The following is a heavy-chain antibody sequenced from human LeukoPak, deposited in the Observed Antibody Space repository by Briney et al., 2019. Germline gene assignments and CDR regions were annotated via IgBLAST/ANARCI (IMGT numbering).Heavy chain of an antibody. J-gene: IGHJ4*02. D-gene: IGHD3/OR15-3a*01. V-gene: IGHV1-24*01. CDR2: FDPEDGEI. CDR1: GHTLTDLF. Sequence: ASVKVSCKVSGHTLTDLFIHWVRQAPGKGLEWMGGFDPEDGEILYPQKFQGRITMTEDTSTDTAYMELSSLRSEDTAVYYCATGRYDFWSNSYGDHWGQGTLIIVSS. CDR3: ATGRYDFWSNSYGDH.